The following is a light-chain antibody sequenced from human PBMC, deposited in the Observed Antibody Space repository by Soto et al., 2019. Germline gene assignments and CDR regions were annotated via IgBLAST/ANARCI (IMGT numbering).Light chain of an antibody. CDR3: GAWDTSLSVVV. CDR1: SSNTGRNY. J-gene: IGLJ3*02. Sequence: QSVLTQPPSVSAAPGQEVTISCSGGSSNTGRNYVSWYQQLPGTAPKLLIFDNDKRPSGIPDRFSGSKSGTSGTLVITGLQTADEADYYCGAWDTSLSVVVFGGGTKLTVL. V-gene: IGLV1-51*01. CDR2: DND.